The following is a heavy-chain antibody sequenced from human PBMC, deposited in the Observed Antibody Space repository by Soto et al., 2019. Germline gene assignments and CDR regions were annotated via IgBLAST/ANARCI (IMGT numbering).Heavy chain of an antibody. V-gene: IGHV3-74*01. Sequence: GGSLRLSCAASGFTFSSYWMHWVRQAPGKGLVWVSRINSDGSSTSYADSVKGRFTISRDNAKTKLYLQMNSLRAEDTAVYYCARDRRGYDILTGSFYGMDVWGQGTTVTVSS. CDR2: INSDGSST. D-gene: IGHD3-9*01. CDR1: GFTFSSYW. CDR3: ARDRRGYDILTGSFYGMDV. J-gene: IGHJ6*02.